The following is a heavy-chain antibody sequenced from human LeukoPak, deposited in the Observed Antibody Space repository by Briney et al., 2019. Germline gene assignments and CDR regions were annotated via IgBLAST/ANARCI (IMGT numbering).Heavy chain of an antibody. J-gene: IGHJ3*02. V-gene: IGHV4-31*03. Sequence: SETLSLTCTVSGGSISSGGYYWSRIRQHPGKGLEWIGYIYYSGSTYYNPALKSRVTISVDTSKNQFSLKLSSVTAADTAVYYGARVSDTMVRGAFDIWGQGTMVTVSS. CDR3: ARVSDTMVRGAFDI. D-gene: IGHD3-10*01. CDR2: IYYSGST. CDR1: GGSISSGGYY.